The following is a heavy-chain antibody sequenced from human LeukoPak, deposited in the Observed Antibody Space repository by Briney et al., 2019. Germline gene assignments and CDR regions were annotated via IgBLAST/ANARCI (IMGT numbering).Heavy chain of an antibody. D-gene: IGHD1-26*01. CDR2: IKQDGSEK. CDR1: GFTFSSYW. Sequence: PGGSLRLSCAASGFTFSSYWMSWVRQAPGKGLEWVANIKQDGSEKYYVDSVKGRFTIPRDNAKNSLYLQMNSLRAEDTAVYYCARDWIVGATTWEPGYYYYGMDVWGQGTTVTVSS. V-gene: IGHV3-7*01. CDR3: ARDWIVGATTWEPGYYYYGMDV. J-gene: IGHJ6*02.